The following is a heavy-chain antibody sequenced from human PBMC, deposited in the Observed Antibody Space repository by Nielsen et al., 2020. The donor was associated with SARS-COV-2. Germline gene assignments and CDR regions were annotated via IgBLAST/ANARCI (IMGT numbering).Heavy chain of an antibody. CDR2: INPSGGST. V-gene: IGHV1-46*01. Sequence: ASVKVSCKASGYTFTGYYMHWVRQAPGQGLEWMGIINPSGGSTSYAQKFQGRVTMTRDTSTSTAYMELRSLRSDDTAVYYCARDNPYYDFWSGEDYYYGMDVWGQGTTVTVSS. D-gene: IGHD3-3*01. CDR1: GYTFTGYY. CDR3: ARDNPYYDFWSGEDYYYGMDV. J-gene: IGHJ6*02.